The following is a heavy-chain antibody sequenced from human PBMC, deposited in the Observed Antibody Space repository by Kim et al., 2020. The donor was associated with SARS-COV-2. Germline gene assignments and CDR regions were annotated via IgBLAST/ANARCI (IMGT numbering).Heavy chain of an antibody. CDR3: ARAAAMVNY. V-gene: IGHV3-48*03. Sequence: GGSLRLSCAASGFTFSSYEMNWVRQAPGKGLEWVSYISSSGSTIYYADSVKGRFTISRDNAKNSLYLQMNSLRAEDTAVYYCARAAAMVNYWGQGTLVTVSS. J-gene: IGHJ4*02. D-gene: IGHD5-18*01. CDR1: GFTFSSYE. CDR2: ISSSGSTI.